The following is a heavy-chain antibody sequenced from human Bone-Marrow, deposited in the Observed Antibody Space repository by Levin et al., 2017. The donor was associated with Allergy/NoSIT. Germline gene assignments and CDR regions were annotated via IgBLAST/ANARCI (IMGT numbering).Heavy chain of an antibody. Sequence: SVKVSCKASGGTFSSYAISWVRQAPGQGLEWMGGIIPIFGTANYAQKFQGRVTITADESTSTAYMELSSLRSEDTAVYYCAREGYCSGGSCYSDYWGQGTLVTVSS. D-gene: IGHD2-15*01. J-gene: IGHJ4*02. CDR1: GGTFSSYA. CDR3: AREGYCSGGSCYSDY. CDR2: IIPIFGTA. V-gene: IGHV1-69*13.